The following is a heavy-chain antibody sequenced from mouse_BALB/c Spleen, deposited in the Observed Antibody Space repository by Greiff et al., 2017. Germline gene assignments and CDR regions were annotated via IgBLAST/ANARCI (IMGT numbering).Heavy chain of an antibody. V-gene: IGHV1-12*01. Sequence: QVQLQQPGAELVKPGASVKMSCKASGYTFTSYNMHWVKQTPGQGLEWIGAIYPGNGDTSYNQKFKGKATLTADKSSSTAYMQLSSLTSEDSAVYYCARGRGIYYGNYGSAMDYWGQGTSVTVSS. J-gene: IGHJ4*01. CDR2: IYPGNGDT. CDR1: GYTFTSYN. D-gene: IGHD2-1*01. CDR3: ARGRGIYYGNYGSAMDY.